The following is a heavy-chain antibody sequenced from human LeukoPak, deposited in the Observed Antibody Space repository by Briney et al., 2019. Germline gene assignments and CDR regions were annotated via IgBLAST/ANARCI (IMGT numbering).Heavy chain of an antibody. D-gene: IGHD3-10*01. CDR1: GDAISTYY. J-gene: IGHJ4*02. V-gene: IGHV4-4*08. CDR2: IASGTT. CDR3: ARDKAHSYGYYFDP. Sequence: SETLSLTCTASGDAISTYYWNWIRQIPGKGLEWVGHIASGTTDYNPSLKSRAIISVDTSKNQISLRLTSVTAADTAVYYCARDKAHSYGYYFDPWGPGTQVLVSS.